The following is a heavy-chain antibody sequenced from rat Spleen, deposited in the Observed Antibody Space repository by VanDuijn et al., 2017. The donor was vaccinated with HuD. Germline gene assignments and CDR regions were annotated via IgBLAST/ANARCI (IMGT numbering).Heavy chain of an antibody. V-gene: IGHV5-7*01. D-gene: IGHD1-6*01. J-gene: IGHJ2*01. CDR3: TRDHVYYGLSYYFDY. CDR1: GFTFSNYD. CDR2: IDYDGGSS. Sequence: EVQLVESGGGLVQPGRSLKLSCAASGFTFSNYDMAWVRQAPKKGLEWVATIDYDGGSSYYRDSVKGRFTISRDNAKSTLYLQMDSLRSEDTATYYCTRDHVYYGLSYYFDYWGQGVMVTVSS.